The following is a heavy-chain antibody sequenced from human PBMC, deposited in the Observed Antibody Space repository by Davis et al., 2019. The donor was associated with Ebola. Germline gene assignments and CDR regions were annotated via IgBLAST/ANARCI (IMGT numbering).Heavy chain of an antibody. Sequence: GGSLRLSCATSEFIFSSYAMSWVRQAPGKGLEWVSSISGSGESTYYADSVKGRFTISRDNAKNTLYLQMNSLSAEDTAVYYCARATYSFVAFDIWGQGTMVTVAS. CDR1: EFIFSSYA. CDR2: ISGSGEST. J-gene: IGHJ3*02. CDR3: ARATYSFVAFDI. D-gene: IGHD5-18*01. V-gene: IGHV3-23*01.